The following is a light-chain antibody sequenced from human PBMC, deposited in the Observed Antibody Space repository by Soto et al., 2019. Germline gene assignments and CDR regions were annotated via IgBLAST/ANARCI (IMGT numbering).Light chain of an antibody. CDR3: QQYMSVWWT. CDR1: QSIQSW. CDR2: DAS. J-gene: IGKJ1*01. V-gene: IGKV1-5*01. Sequence: QMTQSPSTLSASVGDRVTITCRASQSIQSWLAWYHQRPGQAPKLLISDASNLRYGVPSRFSGSGYGTEFPLTISSLQPDDVGNYYCQQYMSVWWTFGHGTRVEVK.